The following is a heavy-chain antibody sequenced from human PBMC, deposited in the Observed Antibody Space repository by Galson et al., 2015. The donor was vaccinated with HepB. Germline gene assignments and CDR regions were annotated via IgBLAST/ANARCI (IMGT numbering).Heavy chain of an antibody. Sequence: SVKVSCKASGYTFTSYAMHWVRQAPGQRLEWMGWINAGNGNTKYSQKFQGRVTITRDTSASTAYMELSRPRSEDTAVYYCARGHGAGIQLWLLLDYWGQGTLVTVSS. CDR1: GYTFTSYA. J-gene: IGHJ4*02. V-gene: IGHV1-3*01. CDR3: ARGHGAGIQLWLLLDY. D-gene: IGHD5-18*01. CDR2: INAGNGNT.